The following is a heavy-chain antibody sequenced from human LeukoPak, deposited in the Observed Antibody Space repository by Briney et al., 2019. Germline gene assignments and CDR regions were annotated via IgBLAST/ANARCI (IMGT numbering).Heavy chain of an antibody. Sequence: VRVSCKLSENRLTQLPMHWVRQAPGEGLEWVGGFPPENDVPLYAAKFQGRVAMTTDTSTDTSYLELRSLRSDDTAVYFCATLLDSFWSGHTVPPEDYWGQGTLVTVSS. V-gene: IGHV1-24*01. CDR3: ATLLDSFWSGHTVPPEDY. CDR1: ENRLTQLP. CDR2: FPPENDVP. J-gene: IGHJ4*02. D-gene: IGHD3/OR15-3a*01.